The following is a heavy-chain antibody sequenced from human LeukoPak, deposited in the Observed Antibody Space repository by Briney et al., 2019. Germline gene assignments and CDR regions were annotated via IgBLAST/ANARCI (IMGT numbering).Heavy chain of an antibody. V-gene: IGHV1-8*01. J-gene: IGHJ4*02. CDR3: ARGTRDYDILTGYSKPRFDY. CDR2: MNSSSGNT. Sequence: ASVKLSCKSSGHTFTSYDINWVRQATGQGLEWIGWMNSSSGNTAYAQKFQGRVTMTRNTSTSTAYMELSSLRSDDTAVYYCARGTRDYDILTGYSKPRFDYWGQGTLVTVSS. D-gene: IGHD3-9*01. CDR1: GHTFTSYD.